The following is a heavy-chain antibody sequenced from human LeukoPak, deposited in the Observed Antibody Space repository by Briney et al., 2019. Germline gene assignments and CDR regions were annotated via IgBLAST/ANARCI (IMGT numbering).Heavy chain of an antibody. CDR2: ISDSGGST. Sequence: GGSLRLSCAASGFTFSNYAMSWVRQAPGKGLEWVSSISDSGGSTYYADSVKGRFTISRDNAKNTLYLQMNSLRVEDTAVYYCARGHDSSGYYALDYWGQGTLVTVSS. CDR1: GFTFSNYA. CDR3: ARGHDSSGYYALDY. V-gene: IGHV3-23*01. J-gene: IGHJ4*02. D-gene: IGHD3-22*01.